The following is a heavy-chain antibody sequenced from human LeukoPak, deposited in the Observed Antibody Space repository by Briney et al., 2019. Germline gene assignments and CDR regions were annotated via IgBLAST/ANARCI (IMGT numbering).Heavy chain of an antibody. J-gene: IGHJ4*02. V-gene: IGHV1-18*04. D-gene: IGHD3-10*02. Sequence: GASVKVSCKASGYTFNAHGITWVRQAPGQGLEWMGWISGTSGNTDYAEKFQGRVTLTTDTSTSTAYMELRSLTPDDTGVYYCARSQCSGSTSCYWFFYFDPWGQGTLVTISS. CDR1: GYTFNAHG. CDR2: ISGTSGNT. CDR3: ARSQCSGSTSCYWFFYFDP.